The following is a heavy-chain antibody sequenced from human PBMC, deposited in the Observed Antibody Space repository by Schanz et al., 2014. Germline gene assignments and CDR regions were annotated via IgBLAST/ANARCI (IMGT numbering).Heavy chain of an antibody. CDR3: AREVGGSFGQHY. Sequence: EVQLVESGGGLVKPGGSLRLSCAASGFTFSNTWMSWVRQAPGKGLDWVGIIKPDGSEKFYVDSVKGRFTISRDNAKNLMYLHLNSLRAEDTAVYYCAREVGGSFGQHYWGQGALVTVSS. J-gene: IGHJ4*02. CDR1: GFTFSNTW. V-gene: IGHV3-7*01. CDR2: IKPDGSEK. D-gene: IGHD1-26*01.